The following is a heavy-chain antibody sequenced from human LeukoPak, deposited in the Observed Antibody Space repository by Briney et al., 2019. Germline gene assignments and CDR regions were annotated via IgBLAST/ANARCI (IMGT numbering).Heavy chain of an antibody. CDR2: IYYSGST. D-gene: IGHD3-9*01. CDR1: GGSFSGYY. V-gene: IGHV4-59*01. Sequence: SETLSLTCAVYGGSFSGYYWSWIRLPPGKGLEWIGYIYYSGSTNYNPSLKSRVTISVDTSKNQFSLKLSSVTAADTAVYYCARVYDILTGYYGMDVWGQGTTVTVSS. CDR3: ARVYDILTGYYGMDV. J-gene: IGHJ6*02.